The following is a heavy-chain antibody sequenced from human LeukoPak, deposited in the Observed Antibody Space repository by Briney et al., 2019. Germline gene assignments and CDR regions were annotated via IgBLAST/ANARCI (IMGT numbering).Heavy chain of an antibody. CDR1: GYTFTSYY. V-gene: IGHV1-46*01. J-gene: IGHJ2*01. Sequence: ASVKVSCKASGYTFTSYYMHWVRQAPGQGLEWMGIINPSGGSTSYAQKFQGRVTMTRDMSTSTVYMELSSLRSEDTAVYYCARDPGIAAAGARGGHWYFDLWGRGTLVTVSS. CDR2: INPSGGST. CDR3: ARDPGIAAAGARGGHWYFDL. D-gene: IGHD6-13*01.